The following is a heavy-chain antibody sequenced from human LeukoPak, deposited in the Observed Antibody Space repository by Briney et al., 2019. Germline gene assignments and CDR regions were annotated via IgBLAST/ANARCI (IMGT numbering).Heavy chain of an antibody. CDR2: IYYSGST. V-gene: IGHV4-39*01. J-gene: IGHJ4*02. Sequence: SETLSLTCTVSGGSISSSSYYWGWIRQPPGKGLEWIGSIYYSGSTYYNPSLKSRVTISVGTSKNQFSLKLSSVTAADTAVYYCARSTTYYDILTGYYRGEFDYWGQGTLVTVSS. D-gene: IGHD3-9*01. CDR3: ARSTTYYDILTGYYRGEFDY. CDR1: GGSISSSSYY.